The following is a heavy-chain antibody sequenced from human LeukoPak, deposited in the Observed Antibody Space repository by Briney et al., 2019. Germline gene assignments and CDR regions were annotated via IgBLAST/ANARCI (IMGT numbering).Heavy chain of an antibody. Sequence: GGSLRLSCAASGFTFSRYWVHWVRHGPGKGLVWVSRINSDGSSTSYADSVKGRFTISRDNAKNTLYLQMNSLRAEDTAVYYCARERVMYYYGAGSPDYWGQGTLVTVSS. CDR1: GFTFSRYW. D-gene: IGHD3-10*01. J-gene: IGHJ4*02. V-gene: IGHV3-74*01. CDR2: INSDGSST. CDR3: ARERVMYYYGAGSPDY.